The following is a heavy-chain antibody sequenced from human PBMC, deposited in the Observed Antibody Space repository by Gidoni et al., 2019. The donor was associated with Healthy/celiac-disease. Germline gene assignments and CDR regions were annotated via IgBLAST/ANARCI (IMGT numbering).Heavy chain of an antibody. CDR1: GFTFSNAW. CDR2: IKSKTDGGTT. D-gene: IGHD1-26*01. Sequence: EVQLVESGGGLVKPGGSLRLHCAASGFTFSNAWMSWVRQAPGKGLEWVGRIKSKTDGGTTDYAAPVKGRFTISRDDSKNTLYLQMNSLKTEDTAVYYCTPLGEWELPIDYWGQGTLVTVSS. V-gene: IGHV3-15*01. J-gene: IGHJ4*02. CDR3: TPLGEWELPIDY.